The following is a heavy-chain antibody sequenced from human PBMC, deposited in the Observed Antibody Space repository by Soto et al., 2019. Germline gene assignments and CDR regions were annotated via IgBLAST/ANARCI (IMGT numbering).Heavy chain of an antibody. CDR1: GYTFTSYS. V-gene: IGHV5-51*01. CDR3: ASAMKYSYGYY. D-gene: IGHD5-18*01. Sequence: PGESLMISCTGSGYTFTSYSIGWVRQTPGKGLEWVGVIYASDSDTIYRPSFQHQVTISVYKSISTAYLHWTSLKASDTSIYYCASAMKYSYGYYRGQVTLATVSS. CDR2: IYASDSDT. J-gene: IGHJ4*02.